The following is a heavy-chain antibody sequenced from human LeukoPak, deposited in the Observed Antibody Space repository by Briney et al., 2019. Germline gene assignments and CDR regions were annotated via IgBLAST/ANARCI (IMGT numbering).Heavy chain of an antibody. J-gene: IGHJ6*03. Sequence: GGSLRLSCAASGFTFSSYWMHWVRQAPGKGLVWVSRINSDGSSTSYADSVKGRFTISRDNAKNTLYLQMNSLRAEDTAVYYCARVGAGASDYYYYMDVWGKGTTVTVSS. D-gene: IGHD1-26*01. V-gene: IGHV3-74*01. CDR2: INSDGSST. CDR1: GFTFSSYW. CDR3: ARVGAGASDYYYYMDV.